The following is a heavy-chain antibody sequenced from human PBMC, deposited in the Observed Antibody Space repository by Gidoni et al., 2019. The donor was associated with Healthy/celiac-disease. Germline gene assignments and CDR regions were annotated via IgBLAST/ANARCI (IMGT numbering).Heavy chain of an antibody. CDR1: GFTFSSYA. Sequence: EVQLLESGGGLVQPGGSMRLSCAASGFTFSSYAMSWVRQAPGKGLEWDSAISGSGGSTYYADSVKGRFTISRDNSKNTLYRQMNSLRAEDTAVYYCAKGGAWDFWSGLIYYYYYYGMDVWGQGTTVTVSS. CDR2: ISGSGGST. CDR3: AKGGAWDFWSGLIYYYYYYGMDV. D-gene: IGHD3-3*01. V-gene: IGHV3-23*01. J-gene: IGHJ6*02.